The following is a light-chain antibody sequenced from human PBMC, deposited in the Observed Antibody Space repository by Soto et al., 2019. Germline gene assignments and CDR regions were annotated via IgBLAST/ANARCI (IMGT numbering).Light chain of an antibody. J-gene: IGKJ2*01. V-gene: IGKV2-28*01. CDR1: QSLLHSNGYNY. Sequence: DIVMTQSPLSLPFTPGEPASISCRSSQSLLHSNGYNYLDWYLQKPGQSPQLLIYLGSNRSSGVPDMFSGSGSGTDFTLKSSRVEAEDVGVYYCMQALQTPPTFGQGTKLEIK. CDR2: LGS. CDR3: MQALQTPPT.